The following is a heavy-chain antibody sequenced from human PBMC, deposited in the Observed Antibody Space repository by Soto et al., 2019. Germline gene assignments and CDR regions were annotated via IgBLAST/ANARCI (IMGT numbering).Heavy chain of an antibody. J-gene: IGHJ6*02. CDR3: ARDPGYSSGWYAAYYYYYYGMDV. Sequence: SQTLSLTCAISGDSVSSNSAAWNWIRQSPSRGLEWLGRTYYRSKWYNDYAVSVKSRITINPDTSKNQFSLQLNSVTPEDTAVYYCARDPGYSSGWYAAYYYYYYGMDVWGQGTTVTVSS. CDR1: GDSVSSNSAA. D-gene: IGHD6-19*01. V-gene: IGHV6-1*01. CDR2: TYYRSKWYN.